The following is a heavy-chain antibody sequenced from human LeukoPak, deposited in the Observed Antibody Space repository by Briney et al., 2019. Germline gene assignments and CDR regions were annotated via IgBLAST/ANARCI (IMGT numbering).Heavy chain of an antibody. CDR3: ARAHGLETYTLGY. CDR2: ISPYNGNT. D-gene: IGHD3-10*01. J-gene: IGHJ4*02. V-gene: IGHV1-18*01. CDR1: GYSFTTYG. Sequence: ASVKFSCKASGYSFTTYGINWVRQAPGQGLEYMVWISPYNGNTKYAQMVQGGVTMTTETSTSTAYMELRSLRSDDTAVYYCARAHGLETYTLGYWGQGTLVTVSS.